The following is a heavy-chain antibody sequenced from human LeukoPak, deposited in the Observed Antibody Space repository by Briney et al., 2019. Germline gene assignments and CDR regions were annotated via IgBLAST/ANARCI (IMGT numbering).Heavy chain of an antibody. CDR3: ARDPGYSSSWHPNWFDP. CDR1: GGSISSYY. V-gene: IGHV4-4*07. CDR2: IYTSGST. J-gene: IGHJ5*02. D-gene: IGHD6-13*01. Sequence: PSETLSLTCTVSGGSISSYYWSWIRQPAGKGLEWIGRIYTSGSTNYNPSLKSRVTMSVDTSKNQFSLKLSSVTAADTAVYYCARDPGYSSSWHPNWFDPWGQGTLVTVSS.